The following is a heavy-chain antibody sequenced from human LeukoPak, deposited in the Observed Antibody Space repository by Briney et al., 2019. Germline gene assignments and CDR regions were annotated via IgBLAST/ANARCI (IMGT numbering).Heavy chain of an antibody. D-gene: IGHD2-15*01. CDR1: GFTFNNAW. V-gene: IGHV3-15*01. J-gene: IGHJ4*02. CDR2: IKSKTDGGTT. Sequence: GGSLRLSCAASGFTFNNAWMNWVRQAPGKGLEWVGRIKSKTDGGTTDYAAPVKGRFTISRDDSKNSLYLQMNSLKTEDTAVYYCTTDARYRSGGSCYRGFWGQGTRVTVSS. CDR3: TTDARYRSGGSCYRGF.